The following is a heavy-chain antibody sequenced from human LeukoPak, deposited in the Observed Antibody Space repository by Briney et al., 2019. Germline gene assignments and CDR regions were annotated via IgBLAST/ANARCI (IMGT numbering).Heavy chain of an antibody. D-gene: IGHD6-6*01. CDR3: ARGPIAARRGWFDP. CDR1: GVSFSGYY. J-gene: IGHJ5*02. Sequence: SETLSLTCAVYGVSFSGYYWSWLRQPPGKGLEWIGEINHSGSTNYNPSLKSRVTISVDTSKNQFSLKLSSVTAADTAVYYCARGPIAARRGWFDPWGQGTLVTVSS. CDR2: INHSGST. V-gene: IGHV4-34*01.